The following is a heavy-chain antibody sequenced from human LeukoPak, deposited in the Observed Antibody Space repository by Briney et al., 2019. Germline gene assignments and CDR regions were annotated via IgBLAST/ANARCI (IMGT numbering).Heavy chain of an antibody. J-gene: IGHJ4*02. CDR1: GFSFTTFE. V-gene: IGHV3-23*01. CDR3: VKGGWLDY. D-gene: IGHD5-12*01. Sequence: GGSLRLSCAASGFSFTTFEMSWVRQAPGKGLEWVSMMNDNGDRTYYADSVKGRFTISRDNSKNTLYLQMNDLRAEDTAIYFCVKGGWLDYWGQGTLVTVSS. CDR2: MNDNGDRT.